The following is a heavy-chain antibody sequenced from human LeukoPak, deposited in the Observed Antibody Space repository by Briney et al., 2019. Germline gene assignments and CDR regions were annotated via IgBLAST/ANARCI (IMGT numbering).Heavy chain of an antibody. CDR1: GGSIHAYY. Sequence: SETLSLICSVSGGSIHAYYWTWIRQPPGKGLEWLGYIFFSGGTNYNASLKSRLSMSVDTSKNLFSLTLSSVTAADTAVYFCARIRDIGSNYGGPDAFDIWGQGTVVTVSS. J-gene: IGHJ3*02. V-gene: IGHV4-59*08. CDR3: ARIRDIGSNYGGPDAFDI. CDR2: IFFSGGT. D-gene: IGHD1-26*01.